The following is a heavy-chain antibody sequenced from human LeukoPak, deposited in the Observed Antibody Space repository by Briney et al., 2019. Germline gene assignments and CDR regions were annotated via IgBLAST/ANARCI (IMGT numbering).Heavy chain of an antibody. J-gene: IGHJ3*02. CDR3: ARYVGKWYAFDI. D-gene: IGHD3-10*01. V-gene: IGHV1-69*01. CDR2: IIPIFGTA. Sequence: ASVRVSCKASGGTFSSYAISWVRQAPGQGLEWMGGIIPIFGTANYAQKFQGRVTITADESTSTAYMELSSLRSEDTAVYYCARYVGKWYAFDIWGQGTMVTVSS. CDR1: GGTFSSYA.